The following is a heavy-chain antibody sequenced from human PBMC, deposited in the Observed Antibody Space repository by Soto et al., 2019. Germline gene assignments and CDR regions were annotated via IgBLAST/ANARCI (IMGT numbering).Heavy chain of an antibody. D-gene: IGHD1-7*01. CDR1: GFTFSSYA. J-gene: IGHJ4*02. Sequence: GGSLRLSCAASGFTFSSYAMSWVRQAPGKGLEWVSAISGSGGSTCYADSVKGRFTISRDNSKNTLYLQMNSLRAEDTAVYYCAKSEELELRLFDYWGQGTLVIVSS. CDR2: ISGSGGST. CDR3: AKSEELELRLFDY. V-gene: IGHV3-23*01.